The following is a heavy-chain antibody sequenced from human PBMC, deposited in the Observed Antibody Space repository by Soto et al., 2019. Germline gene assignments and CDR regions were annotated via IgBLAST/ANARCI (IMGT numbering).Heavy chain of an antibody. D-gene: IGHD3-10*01. CDR1: GFTFSSYA. CDR3: AKVQPSIWFGEPSNPFFAY. Sequence: GGSLRLSCAASGFTFSSYAMSWVRQAPGKGLEWVSAISGSGGSTYYADSVKGRFTISRDSSKNTLYLQMNSLRAEDTAVYYCAKVQPSIWFGEPSNPFFAYWGQGTLVTVSS. CDR2: ISGSGGST. V-gene: IGHV3-23*01. J-gene: IGHJ4*02.